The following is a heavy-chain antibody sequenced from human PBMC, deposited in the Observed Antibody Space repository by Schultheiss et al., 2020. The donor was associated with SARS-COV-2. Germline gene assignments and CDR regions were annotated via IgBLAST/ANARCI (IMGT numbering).Heavy chain of an antibody. CDR1: GFTFSSFA. CDR3: AKDFFPSPRFLESNFDY. V-gene: IGHV3-23*01. Sequence: GGSLRLSCAASGFTFSSFAMSWVRQAPGKGLEWDSAISGSGDSAYDADPVKGRFIISRDNSKNTLYLQMNSLRAEDTAVYYCAKDFFPSPRFLESNFDYWGRGTLVTVSS. CDR2: ISGSGDSA. J-gene: IGHJ4*02. D-gene: IGHD3-3*01.